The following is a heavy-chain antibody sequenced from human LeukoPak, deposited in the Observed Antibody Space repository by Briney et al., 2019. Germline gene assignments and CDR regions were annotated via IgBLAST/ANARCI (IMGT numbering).Heavy chain of an antibody. CDR2: IYHSGST. J-gene: IGHJ4*02. V-gene: IGHV4-30-2*01. D-gene: IGHD6-13*01. CDR3: ARQFWDQEAGAYIDY. CDR1: GGSISSGGYY. Sequence: SETLSLTCTVSGGSISSGGYYWSWIRQPPGKGLEWIGYIYHSGSTYYNPSLKSRVTISVDTSKNQFSLKLSSVTAADTAVYYCARQFWDQEAGAYIDYWGQGTLVTVSS.